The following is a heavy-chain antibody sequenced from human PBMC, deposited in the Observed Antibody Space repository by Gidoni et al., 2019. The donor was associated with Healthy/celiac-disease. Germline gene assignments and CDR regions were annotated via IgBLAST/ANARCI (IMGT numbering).Heavy chain of an antibody. Sequence: QVQLVESGGGVVQPGRSLRLSCAASGFTFSSYGMHWVRQAPGKGLEWVAVIWYDGSNKYYADSVKGRFTISRDNSKNTLYLQMNSLRAEDTAVYYCARDTDDYYYYGMDVWGQGTTVTVSS. CDR2: IWYDGSNK. D-gene: IGHD4-17*01. J-gene: IGHJ6*02. CDR1: GFTFSSYG. V-gene: IGHV3-33*01. CDR3: ARDTDDYYYYGMDV.